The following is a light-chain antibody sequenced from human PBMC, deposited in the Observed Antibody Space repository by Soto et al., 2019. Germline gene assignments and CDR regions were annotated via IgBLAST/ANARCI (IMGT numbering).Light chain of an antibody. J-gene: IGKJ1*01. V-gene: IGKV3-20*01. CDR2: GAS. Sequence: EIVLTQSPGTLSLSPGERATLSCRASQSVSSSYLAWYQQKPGQAPRLLIYGASSRATGIPDRFSGSESGTDFTLTSSRLEPEDCAVDYCQQYGSSGWTFGQGTKVEIK. CDR3: QQYGSSGWT. CDR1: QSVSSSY.